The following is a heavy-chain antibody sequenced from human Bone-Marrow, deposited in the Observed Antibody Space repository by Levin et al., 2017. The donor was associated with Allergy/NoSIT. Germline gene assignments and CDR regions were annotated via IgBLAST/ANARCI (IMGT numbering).Heavy chain of an antibody. CDR1: GGSINSRDYY. Sequence: SQTLSLTCTVSGGSINSRDYYWIWIRQPPGKGLEWVVYIYYTGGAYYSPSLQSRLSISVDTSNNLFSLNVSSVTAADTAIYYCARATPTNTFDVWGQGTMVTVSS. CDR2: IYYTGGA. V-gene: IGHV4-30-4*01. J-gene: IGHJ3*01. CDR3: ARATPTNTFDV.